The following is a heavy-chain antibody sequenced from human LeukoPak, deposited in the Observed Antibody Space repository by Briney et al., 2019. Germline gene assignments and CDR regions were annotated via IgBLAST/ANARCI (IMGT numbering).Heavy chain of an antibody. V-gene: IGHV4-59*08. CDR3: ARQSELYSSSWFNY. Sequence: SETLSLTCTISVASISRYYWSWLRQPPGKGLEWIGYIYYTGTTKYNPSLKSRVTMSVDTSKTQFSLELTSVTPADTAVYFCARQSELYSSSWFNYWGQGILVTVSS. J-gene: IGHJ4*02. CDR1: VASISRYY. D-gene: IGHD6-13*01. CDR2: IYYTGTT.